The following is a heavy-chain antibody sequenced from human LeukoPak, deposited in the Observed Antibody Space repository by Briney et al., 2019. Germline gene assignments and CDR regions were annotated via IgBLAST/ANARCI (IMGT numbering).Heavy chain of an antibody. CDR2: IRYDGSNK. CDR3: AKEGDYYDSSGYYDY. D-gene: IGHD3-22*01. J-gene: IGHJ4*02. Sequence: GGSLRLSCAASGSTFSSYGMHWVRQAPGKGLEWVAFIRYDGSNKYYADSVKGRFTISRDNSKNTLYLQMNSLRAEDTAVYYCAKEGDYYDSSGYYDYWGQGTLVTVSS. V-gene: IGHV3-30*02. CDR1: GSTFSSYG.